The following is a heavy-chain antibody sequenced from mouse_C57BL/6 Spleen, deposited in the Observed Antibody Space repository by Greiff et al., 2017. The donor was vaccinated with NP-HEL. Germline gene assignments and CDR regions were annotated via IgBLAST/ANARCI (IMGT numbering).Heavy chain of an antibody. CDR3: ARFISTVVATGEYFDV. CDR1: GYTFTNYW. V-gene: IGHV1-63*01. D-gene: IGHD1-1*01. J-gene: IGHJ1*03. CDR2: ICPGGGYT. Sequence: QVQLQQSGAELVRPGTSVKMSCKASGYTFTNYWIGWAKQRPGHGLEWIGDICPGGGYTNYNEKFKGKATLTADKSSSTAYMQFSSLTSEDSAIYYCARFISTVVATGEYFDVWGTGTTVTVSS.